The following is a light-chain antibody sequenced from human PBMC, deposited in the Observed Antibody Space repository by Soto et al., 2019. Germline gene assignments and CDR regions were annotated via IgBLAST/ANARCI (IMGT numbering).Light chain of an antibody. Sequence: QLVLTQSPSASASLGASVKLTCTLSSGHSSYAIAWYQQQPEKGPRYLMRLNSDGSHTKGDGIPDRFSGSSSGAERYLTISSLQSEDEADYYCQTWGTGIWVFGGGTQLTVL. V-gene: IGLV4-69*01. J-gene: IGLJ3*02. CDR1: SGHSSYA. CDR3: QTWGTGIWV. CDR2: LNSDGSH.